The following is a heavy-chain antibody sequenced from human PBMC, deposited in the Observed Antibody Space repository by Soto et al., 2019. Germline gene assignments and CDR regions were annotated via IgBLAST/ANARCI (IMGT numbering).Heavy chain of an antibody. J-gene: IGHJ6*02. CDR1: RDTVRASR. CDR3: TGALDLSPYYFYYGMDR. CDR2: ISSGGVYM. Sequence: VVSLHLWCGASRDTVRASRMIWVRRALGKGLEWVSSISSGGVYMYYVDSVRGRFTISRDNFQSTLYLQMNSLRAEDTAVYYCTGALDLSPYYFYYGMDRWGQGTKVTGSS. V-gene: IGHV3-23*01.